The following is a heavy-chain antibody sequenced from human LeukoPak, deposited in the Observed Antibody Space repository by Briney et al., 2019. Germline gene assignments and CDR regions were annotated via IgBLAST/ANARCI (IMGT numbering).Heavy chain of an antibody. V-gene: IGHV1-2*02. J-gene: IGHJ4*02. CDR2: INPDSGAT. D-gene: IGHD2-15*01. Sequence: ASVKVSCKASGGTFSSYAISWVRQAPGQGLEWLAWINPDSGATNFAQRFQGRVTMTRDTSVNTVHMELNRLRSDDTAVYYCARDLCHGGSCFHFDSWGQGTLVTVSS. CDR1: GGTFSSYA. CDR3: ARDLCHGGSCFHFDS.